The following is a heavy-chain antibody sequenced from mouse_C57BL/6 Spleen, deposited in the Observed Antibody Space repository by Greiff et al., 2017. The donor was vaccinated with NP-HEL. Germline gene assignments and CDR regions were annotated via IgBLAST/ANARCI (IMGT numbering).Heavy chain of an antibody. V-gene: IGHV1-52*01. CDR1: GYTFTSYW. CDR2: IDPSDSET. Sequence: VQLQQPGAELVRPGSSVKLSCKASGYTFTSYWMHWVKQRPIQGLEWIGNIDPSDSETHYNQKFKDKATLTVDKSSSTAYMQISDLTSDDSAVYYCARATTVLAECFEVWGTGTPGTVSS. CDR3: ARATTVLAECFEV. D-gene: IGHD1-1*01. J-gene: IGHJ1*03.